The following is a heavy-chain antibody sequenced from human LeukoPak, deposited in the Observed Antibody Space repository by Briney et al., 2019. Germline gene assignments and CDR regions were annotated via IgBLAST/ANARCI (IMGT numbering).Heavy chain of an antibody. D-gene: IGHD5-18*01. J-gene: IGHJ5*02. V-gene: IGHV3-9*03. CDR3: AKEGGGYSYGYNEFDP. CDR1: GFTFDDYA. CDR2: ISWNSGSI. Sequence: PGRSLRLSCAASGFTFDDYAMHWVRQAPGKGLEWVSGISWNSGSIGYADSVKGRFTISRDNAKNSLYLQMNSLRAEDMALYYCAKEGGGYSYGYNEFDPWGQGTLVTVSS.